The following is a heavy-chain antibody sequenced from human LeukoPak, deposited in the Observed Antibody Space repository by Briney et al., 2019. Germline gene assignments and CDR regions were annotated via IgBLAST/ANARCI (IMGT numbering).Heavy chain of an antibody. V-gene: IGHV3-7*01. J-gene: IGHJ5*02. CDR1: GFTFSSYW. CDR3: ARGHTYYYDSSGSDNWFDP. D-gene: IGHD3-22*01. Sequence: GGSLRLSCAASGFTFSSYWMSWVRQAPGKGLEWVANIKQDGSEKYYVDSVKGRFTISRDNAKNSLYLQMNSLRAEDTAVYYCARGHTYYYDSSGSDNWFDPWGQGTLVTVSS. CDR2: IKQDGSEK.